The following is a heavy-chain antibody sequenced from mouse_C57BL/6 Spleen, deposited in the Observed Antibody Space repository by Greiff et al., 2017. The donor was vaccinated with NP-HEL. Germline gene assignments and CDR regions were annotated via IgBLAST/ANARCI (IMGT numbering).Heavy chain of an antibody. CDR1: GYAFSSSW. CDR3: ARRGVVTPYAMDY. CDR2: IYPGDGDT. J-gene: IGHJ4*01. D-gene: IGHD1-1*01. Sequence: QVQLQQSGPELVKPGASVKISCKASGYAFSSSWMNWVKQRPGKGLEWIGRIYPGDGDTNYNGKFKGKATLTADKSSSTAYMQLSSLTSEDSAVYFCARRGVVTPYAMDYWGQGTSVTVSS. V-gene: IGHV1-82*01.